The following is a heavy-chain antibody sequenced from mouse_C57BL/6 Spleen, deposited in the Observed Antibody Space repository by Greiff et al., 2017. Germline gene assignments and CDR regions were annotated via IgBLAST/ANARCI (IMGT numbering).Heavy chain of an antibody. CDR1: GFTFSDYY. D-gene: IGHD2-1*01. Sequence: EVLLVESEGGLVQPGSSMKLSCTASGFTFSDYYMAWVRQVPEKGLEWVANINYDGSSTYYLDSLKSRFIISRDNAKNILYLQMSSLKSEDTATYYCARWGNYDYFDYWGQGTTLTVSS. CDR2: INYDGSST. J-gene: IGHJ2*01. CDR3: ARWGNYDYFDY. V-gene: IGHV5-16*01.